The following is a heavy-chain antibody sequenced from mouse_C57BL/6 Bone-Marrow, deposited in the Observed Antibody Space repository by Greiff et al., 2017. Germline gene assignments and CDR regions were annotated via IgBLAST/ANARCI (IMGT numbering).Heavy chain of an antibody. CDR2: SRNKANDYTT. CDR1: GFTFSDFY. V-gene: IGHV7-1*01. D-gene: IGHD1-1*01. J-gene: IGHJ4*01. CDR3: ARDAPDYYGSSDGAMDY. Sequence: EVKVVESGGGLVQSGRSLRLSCATSGFTFSDFYMEWVRQAPGKGLEWIAASRNKANDYTTEYSASVKGRFIVSRDTSQSILYLQMNALRAEDTAIYYCARDAPDYYGSSDGAMDYWGQGTSVTVSS.